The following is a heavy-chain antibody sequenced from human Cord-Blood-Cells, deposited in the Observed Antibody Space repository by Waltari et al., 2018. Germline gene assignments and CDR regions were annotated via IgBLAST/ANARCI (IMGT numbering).Heavy chain of an antibody. V-gene: IGHV3-72*01. D-gene: IGHD6-13*01. Sequence: EVQLVESGGGLVQPGGSLRLSCAASGFTFSDHYLDWIRHAPGKGLEWFGRTRNKANIYTTEDAASVKGRFTISRDYSKNSLYLQMNSLKTEDTAVYYCARTRIAAAGTGWFDPWGQGTLVTVSS. CDR2: TRNKANIYTT. J-gene: IGHJ5*02. CDR1: GFTFSDHY. CDR3: ARTRIAAAGTGWFDP.